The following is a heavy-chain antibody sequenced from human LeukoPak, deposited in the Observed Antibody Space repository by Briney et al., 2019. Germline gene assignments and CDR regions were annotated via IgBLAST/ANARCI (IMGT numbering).Heavy chain of an antibody. D-gene: IGHD5-18*01. Sequence: GGSLRLSCAASGFTFNAFEMNWVRQAPGKGLQWVSYISSRGTTIYYADSVKGRFTISRDNAKNSLYLQMNSLRAEDTAVYYCARELGGYSYGYDYWGQGTLVTVSS. J-gene: IGHJ4*02. CDR2: ISSRGTTI. CDR1: GFTFNAFE. CDR3: ARELGGYSYGYDY. V-gene: IGHV3-48*03.